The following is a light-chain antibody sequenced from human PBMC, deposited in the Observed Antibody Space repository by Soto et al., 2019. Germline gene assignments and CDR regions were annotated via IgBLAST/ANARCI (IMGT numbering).Light chain of an antibody. CDR3: QKYNTAPFT. J-gene: IGKJ3*01. CDR2: AAS. V-gene: IGKV1-27*01. Sequence: DIQMTQSPSSLSASVGDRVTITCRASQGISDYLAWYQQKPGAVPKVLIYAASTLHSRVPSRFSGSGSGTDFTLTISSLQPDDVANYYCQKYNTAPFTFGPGNKVNVK. CDR1: QGISDY.